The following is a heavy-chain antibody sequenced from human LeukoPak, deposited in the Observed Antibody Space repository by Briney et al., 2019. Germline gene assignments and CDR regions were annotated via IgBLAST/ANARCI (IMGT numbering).Heavy chain of an antibody. J-gene: IGHJ1*01. V-gene: IGHV3-7*05. Sequence: GGSLRLSCAASGFTFSIYWMSWVRQAPGKGLEWVANIKQDGSEKYYVDSVKGRFTISRDNAKNSVYLQMDSLRAEDTAVYYCANVVGGHWGQGTLVTVSS. CDR2: IKQDGSEK. D-gene: IGHD2-21*01. CDR1: GFTFSIYW. CDR3: ANVVGGH.